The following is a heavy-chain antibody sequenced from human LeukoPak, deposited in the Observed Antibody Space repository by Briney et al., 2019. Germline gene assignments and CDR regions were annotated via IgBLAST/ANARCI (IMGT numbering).Heavy chain of an antibody. CDR1: GFTFSTYA. CDR2: ISYDGSNK. CDR3: ARPKYTSGWFRSYFNY. D-gene: IGHD6-19*01. J-gene: IGHJ4*02. Sequence: GGSLRLSCAASGFTFSTYAIHWVRQAPGKGLEWVAVISYDGSNKFYADSVKGRFTISRDNSKNTLYLQMNTLRAEDTAVYYCARPKYTSGWFRSYFNYWGQGALVTVSS. V-gene: IGHV3-30*04.